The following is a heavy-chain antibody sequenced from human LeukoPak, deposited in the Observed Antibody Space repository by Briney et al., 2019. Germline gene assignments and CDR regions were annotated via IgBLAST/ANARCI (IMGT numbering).Heavy chain of an antibody. CDR1: GCSFTNYW. D-gene: IGHD5-24*01. V-gene: IGHV5-51*01. J-gene: IGHJ4*02. CDR2: IYPGDSDT. Sequence: GESLKISFKGSGCSFTNYWIGWVRQMPGKGLEWMGIIYPGDSDTRYSPSFQGQVTISAEKSISTAYLQCSSLKASDTALYYCASRKKGMASAGFDYWGQGTLVTVSS. CDR3: ASRKKGMASAGFDY.